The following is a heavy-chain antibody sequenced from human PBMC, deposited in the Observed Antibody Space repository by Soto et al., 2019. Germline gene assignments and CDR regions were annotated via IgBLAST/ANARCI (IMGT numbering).Heavy chain of an antibody. CDR3: ARHEKDTAKAFDY. V-gene: IGHV4-59*08. D-gene: IGHD5-18*01. CDR1: GGSISSYY. CDR2: IYYSGST. J-gene: IGHJ4*02. Sequence: PSETLSLTCTVSGGSISSYYWSWIRQPPGKGLEWIGYIYYSGSTNYNPSLKSRVTISVDTSKNQFSLKLSSVTAADTAVYYCARHEKDTAKAFDYWGQGTLVTVSS.